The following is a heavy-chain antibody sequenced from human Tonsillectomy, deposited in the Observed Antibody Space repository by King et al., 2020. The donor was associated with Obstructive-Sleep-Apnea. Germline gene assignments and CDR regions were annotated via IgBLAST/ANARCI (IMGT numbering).Heavy chain of an antibody. V-gene: IGHV3-7*03. J-gene: IGHJ4*02. Sequence: DVQLVESGGGLVQPGRSLRLSCSASGFIFSTYWMSWVRQAPGKGLEWVANIKQEGSEKYYVDSVKGRFTISRDNAKNSLYLQMNSLRAEDTAVYYCASHRTTDAITTLGYWGQGTLVTVSS. D-gene: IGHD3-22*01. CDR1: GFIFSTYW. CDR2: IKQEGSEK. CDR3: ASHRTTDAITTLGY.